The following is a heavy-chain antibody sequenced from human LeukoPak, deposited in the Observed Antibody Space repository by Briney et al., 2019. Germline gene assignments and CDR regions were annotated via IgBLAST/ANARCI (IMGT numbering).Heavy chain of an antibody. CDR2: IYYSGST. V-gene: IGHV4-39*07. Sequence: SETLSLTCTVSGGSISSSSYYWGWIRQPPGKGLEWIGSIYYSGSTYYNPSLKSRVTISVDTSKNQFSLKLSSVTAADTAVYYCARGQRYSYGPYYFDHWGQGTLVTVSS. J-gene: IGHJ4*02. CDR3: ARGQRYSYGPYYFDH. CDR1: GGSISSSSYY. D-gene: IGHD5-18*01.